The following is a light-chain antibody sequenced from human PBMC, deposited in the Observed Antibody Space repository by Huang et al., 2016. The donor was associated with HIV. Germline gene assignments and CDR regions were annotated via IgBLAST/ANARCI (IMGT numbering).Light chain of an antibody. Sequence: EIQMTQSPSTLSASVGDRVTITCRASESISSWLAWYQHKPGRAPKLLIYKASSLESGVPSRFTGSGCGTQFTLTISSLQPDDFATYYCQQYNSFSWTFGQGTKVEIK. CDR1: ESISSW. V-gene: IGKV1-5*03. CDR2: KAS. J-gene: IGKJ1*01. CDR3: QQYNSFSWT.